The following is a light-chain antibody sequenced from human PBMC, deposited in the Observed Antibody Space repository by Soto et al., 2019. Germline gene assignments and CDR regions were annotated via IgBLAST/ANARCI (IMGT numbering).Light chain of an antibody. J-gene: IGLJ2*01. CDR2: DVS. CDR3: CSYAGSYTYVI. Sequence: QSALTQPRSVSGSPGQSVTISCTGTSSDVGGYNYVSWYQQHPGKAPKLMIYDVSKRPSGVPDRFSGSKSGNTASLTISGLQAKDEADYYCCSYAGSYTYVIFGGGTKRTVL. V-gene: IGLV2-11*01. CDR1: SSDVGGYNY.